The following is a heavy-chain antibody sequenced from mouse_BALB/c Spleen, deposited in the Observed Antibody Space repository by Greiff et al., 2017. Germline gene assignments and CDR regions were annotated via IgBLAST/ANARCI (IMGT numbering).Heavy chain of an antibody. J-gene: IGHJ4*01. CDR2: ISSGGSYT. V-gene: IGHV5-6*01. CDR3: ARHEERQLGSPYAMDY. D-gene: IGHD3-1*01. CDR1: GFTFSSYG. Sequence: EVQVVESGGDLVKPGGSLKLSCAASGFTFSSYGMSWVRQTPDKRLEWVATISSGGSYTYYPDSVKGRFTISRDNAKNTLYLQMSSLKSEDTAMYYCARHEERQLGSPYAMDYWGQGTSVTVSS.